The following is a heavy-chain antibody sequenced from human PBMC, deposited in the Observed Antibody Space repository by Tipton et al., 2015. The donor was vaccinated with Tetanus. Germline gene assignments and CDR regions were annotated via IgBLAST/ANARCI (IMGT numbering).Heavy chain of an antibody. J-gene: IGHJ4*02. CDR3: ARDERYGDYAY. Sequence: TLSLTCAVSGGSISSGGYSWTWIRQPPGKGLQWIGYMYYSGTTHYNPSLKSRVTISIDSSKNQFSLKLTSVTAADTAVYYCARDERYGDYAYWGQGALVTVSS. D-gene: IGHD4-17*01. CDR2: MYYSGTT. V-gene: IGHV4-30-2*01. CDR1: GGSISSGGYS.